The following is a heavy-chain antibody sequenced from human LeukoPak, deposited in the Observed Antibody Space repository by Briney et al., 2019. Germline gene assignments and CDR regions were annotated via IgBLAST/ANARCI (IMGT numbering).Heavy chain of an antibody. D-gene: IGHD6-13*01. CDR1: GGSISSSSYY. Sequence: SETLSLTCTVSGGSISSSSYYWGWIRQPPGKGLEWIGNIYYSGSTYYNPSLKSRVTISVDTSKNQFSLKLSPVTAADTAVYYCATLSQYSSSWYYFDYWGQGTLVTVSS. J-gene: IGHJ4*02. CDR3: ATLSQYSSSWYYFDY. CDR2: IYYSGST. V-gene: IGHV4-39*01.